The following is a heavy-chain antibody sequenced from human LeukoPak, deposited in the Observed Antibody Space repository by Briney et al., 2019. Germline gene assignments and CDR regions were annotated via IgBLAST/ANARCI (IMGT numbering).Heavy chain of an antibody. Sequence: GASVKVSCKASGYTFTDYYLHWVRQAPGQGLEWMGWISPNRGSTNYAQKFQGRVTMTRDTSIRTAYMELSRLKSDDTAVYYCARDPLHGTSAGDNWFDPWGQGTLVTVSS. CDR3: ARDPLHGTSAGDNWFDP. J-gene: IGHJ5*02. V-gene: IGHV1-2*02. CDR1: GYTFTDYY. D-gene: IGHD1-26*01. CDR2: ISPNRGST.